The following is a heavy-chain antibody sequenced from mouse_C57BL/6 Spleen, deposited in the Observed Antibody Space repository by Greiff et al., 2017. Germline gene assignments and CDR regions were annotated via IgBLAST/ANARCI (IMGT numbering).Heavy chain of an antibody. Sequence: QVQLQQPGAELVKPGASVKLSCKASGYTFTSYWMQWVKQRPGQGLEWIGEIDPSDSYTNYNQKFKGKATLTVDTSSSTAYMQLSSLTSEDSAVYYCARCQLQDYAMDYWGQGTSVTVSS. V-gene: IGHV1-50*01. CDR3: ARCQLQDYAMDY. CDR1: GYTFTSYW. D-gene: IGHD1-1*01. CDR2: IDPSDSYT. J-gene: IGHJ4*01.